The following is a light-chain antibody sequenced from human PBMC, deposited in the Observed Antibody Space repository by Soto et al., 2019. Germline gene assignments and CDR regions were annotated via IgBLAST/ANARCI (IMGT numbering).Light chain of an antibody. J-gene: IGKJ2*01. Sequence: EIVMTQSPATLSVSPGERATLSCRASQSVSSNLAWYQQRPGQSPRLLIYAASTRAPGIPARFSGSGSGTEFTLTISSLQSEDFAIYYCQHYNNWPMYAFGQGTKVDIK. CDR1: QSVSSN. CDR2: AAS. V-gene: IGKV3-15*01. CDR3: QHYNNWPMYA.